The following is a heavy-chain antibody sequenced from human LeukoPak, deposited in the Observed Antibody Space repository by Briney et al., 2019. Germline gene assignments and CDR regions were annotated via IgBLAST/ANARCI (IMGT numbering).Heavy chain of an antibody. V-gene: IGHV3-43D*03. D-gene: IGHD4-23*01. CDR2: ITWDGGST. CDR3: ARTTTTPKQGGNLDYFDY. Sequence: GGSLRLSCAASGFTFDDYAMHWVRQAPGKGLAWVSLITWDGGSTYYADSVKGRFTISRDNSKNSLSLQMNSLRAEDTALYYCARTTTTPKQGGNLDYFDYWGQGTLVTVSS. CDR1: GFTFDDYA. J-gene: IGHJ4*02.